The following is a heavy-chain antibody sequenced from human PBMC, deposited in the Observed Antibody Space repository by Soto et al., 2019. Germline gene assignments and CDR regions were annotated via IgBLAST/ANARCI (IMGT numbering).Heavy chain of an antibody. CDR3: ARAQMATIYYFDY. V-gene: IGHV4-30-2*01. CDR1: GGSISSGGYS. J-gene: IGHJ4*02. Sequence: PSETLSLTCAVSGGSISSGGYSWSWIRQPPGKGLEWIGYIYHSGSTYYNPSLKSRVTISVDRSKNQFSLKLSSVTAADTAVYYCARAQMATIYYFDYWGQGTLVTVSS. CDR2: IYHSGST. D-gene: IGHD5-12*01.